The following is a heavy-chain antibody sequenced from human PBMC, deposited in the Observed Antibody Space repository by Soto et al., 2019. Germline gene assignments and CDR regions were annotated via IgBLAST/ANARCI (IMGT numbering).Heavy chain of an antibody. D-gene: IGHD3-22*01. CDR3: ASICHSDSNSDFGDSGLGHLVTLSSGM. CDR1: GYSFTSYW. CDR2: IYPGDSDT. J-gene: IGHJ6*01. V-gene: IGHV5-51*01. Sequence: GESLKISSKGSGYSFTSYWIGWVRQMRVKGLEWMGIIYPGDSDTRYSPSFQGQVTISADKSISTAYLQWSSLKASDTAIYYCASICHSDSNSDFGDSGLGHLVTLSSGM.